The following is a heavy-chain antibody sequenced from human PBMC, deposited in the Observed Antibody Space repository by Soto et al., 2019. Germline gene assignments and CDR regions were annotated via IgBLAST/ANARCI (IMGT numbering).Heavy chain of an antibody. CDR3: ARQTSKGYCSSTSCYSRAYFDY. CDR1: GYSFTSYW. D-gene: IGHD2-2*01. Sequence: EVQLVQSGAEVKKPGESLKISCKGSGYSFTSYWIGWVRQMPGKGLEWMGIIYPGDSDTRYSPSFQGQVTISADKSISTAYLQWSSQKASDTAMYYCARQTSKGYCSSTSCYSRAYFDYWGQETLVTVSS. V-gene: IGHV5-51*01. J-gene: IGHJ4*02. CDR2: IYPGDSDT.